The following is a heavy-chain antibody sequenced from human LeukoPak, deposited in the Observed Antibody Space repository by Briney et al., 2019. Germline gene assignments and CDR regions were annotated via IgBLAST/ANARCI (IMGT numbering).Heavy chain of an antibody. CDR1: GGSISNSNW. Sequence: ASETLSLTCAVSGGSISNSNWWNWVRQPPGKGLEWIGEIYHSGSTNYNPSLRSRVTISVDRSKNQFALKLTSVTAADTAVYYCASFIAAATVDYWGQGTLVTVSS. V-gene: IGHV4-4*02. J-gene: IGHJ4*02. D-gene: IGHD6-13*01. CDR3: ASFIAAATVDY. CDR2: IYHSGST.